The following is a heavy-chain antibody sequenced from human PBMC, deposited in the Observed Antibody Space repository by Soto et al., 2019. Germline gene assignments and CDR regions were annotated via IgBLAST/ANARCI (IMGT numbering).Heavy chain of an antibody. J-gene: IGHJ6*02. D-gene: IGHD2-15*01. CDR1: GFTFSNYV. CDR3: AKGVVGSYSAMDV. Sequence: EVQLLESGGGLVQPGGSLRLSCAASGFTFSNYVMSWVRQAPGKGLEWVSGIRGSGGGTYYADSVKGRFTISRDNSKKPLYLQMNSLRAEDTAVYYCAKGVVGSYSAMDVWGQGTTVTVSS. V-gene: IGHV3-23*01. CDR2: IRGSGGGT.